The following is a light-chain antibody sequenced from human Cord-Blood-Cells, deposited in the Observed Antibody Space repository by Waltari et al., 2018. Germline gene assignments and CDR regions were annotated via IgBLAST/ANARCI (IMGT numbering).Light chain of an antibody. Sequence: EIVMTQSPATLSVSPGERATLSSRARQSVSSNLAWYPQKPGQTPRLLIYGASTSVTGIPARLSGSGSGTEFTLTISSLQSEDFAVYYCQQYNIWPQYTFGQGTKLEIK. CDR3: QQYNIWPQYT. CDR1: QSVSSN. V-gene: IGKV3-15*01. J-gene: IGKJ2*01. CDR2: GAS.